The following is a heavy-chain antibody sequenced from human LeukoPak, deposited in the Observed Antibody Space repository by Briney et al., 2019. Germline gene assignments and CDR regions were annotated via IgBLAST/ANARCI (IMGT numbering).Heavy chain of an antibody. J-gene: IGHJ4*02. Sequence: GGSLRLSCAASGFTFSSYAMHWVRQAPGKGLEWVAVISYDGSNKNYADSVKGRFTSSRDNSKNTLYLQMTSLRAEDTAVYYCARDGAVAGHDYWGQGTLVTVSS. CDR3: ARDGAVAGHDY. CDR2: ISYDGSNK. CDR1: GFTFSSYA. D-gene: IGHD6-19*01. V-gene: IGHV3-30-3*01.